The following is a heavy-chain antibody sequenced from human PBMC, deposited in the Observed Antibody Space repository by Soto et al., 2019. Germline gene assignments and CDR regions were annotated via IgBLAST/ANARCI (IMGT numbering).Heavy chain of an antibody. D-gene: IGHD5-18*01. Sequence: PGGSLRLSCAASGFTFRSYAMHWVRQALGKGLEWVAVISYDENKRYYADSVKGRFTISRDNSKSTLYLQVYSLRAEDTAVYYCARAMDTAMTSKDNWFDPWGQGTLVTVSS. CDR3: ARAMDTAMTSKDNWFDP. V-gene: IGHV3-30-3*01. CDR2: ISYDENKR. CDR1: GFTFRSYA. J-gene: IGHJ5*01.